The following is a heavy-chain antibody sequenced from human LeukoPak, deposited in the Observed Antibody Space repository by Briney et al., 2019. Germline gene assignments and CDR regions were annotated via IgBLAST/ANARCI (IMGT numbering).Heavy chain of an antibody. CDR1: GYSISSGYY. D-gene: IGHD5-18*01. V-gene: IGHV4-38-2*02. Sequence: NPSETLSLTCTVSGYSISSGYYWGWIRQPPGKGLEWIGSIYHSGSTYYNPSLKSRVTISVDTSKNQFSLKLSSVTAADAAVYYCARVGGVDSYGYYYYYYMDVWGKGTTVTVSS. J-gene: IGHJ6*03. CDR3: ARVGGVDSYGYYYYYYMDV. CDR2: IYHSGST.